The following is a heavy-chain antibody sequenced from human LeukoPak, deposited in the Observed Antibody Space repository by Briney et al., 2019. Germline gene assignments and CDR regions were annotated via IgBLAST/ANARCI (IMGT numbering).Heavy chain of an antibody. Sequence: SETLSLTCAVYGGSFSGYYWSWIRQPPGKGLEWIGSIDYSGSTYYNPSLKSRVTISVDTSKNQFSLKLSSVTAADTAVYYCARANDYGDDAFDIWGQGTMVTVSS. CDR3: ARANDYGDDAFDI. V-gene: IGHV4-34*01. J-gene: IGHJ3*02. CDR2: IDYSGST. D-gene: IGHD4-17*01. CDR1: GGSFSGYY.